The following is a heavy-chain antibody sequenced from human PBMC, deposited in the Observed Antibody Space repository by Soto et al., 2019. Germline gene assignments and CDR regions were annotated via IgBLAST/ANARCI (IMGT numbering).Heavy chain of an antibody. V-gene: IGHV3-74*01. CDR3: ARVLYCSSSSCYSYFDS. CDR1: GFTLSNYW. Sequence: GGSLRLSCAASGFTLSNYWMHWARQAPGKGLVWVSRISSDGSSTNYADSVKGRFTISRDNAKNTLHLQMNSLRAEDTAVYYCARVLYCSSSSCYSYFDSWGPGTLVTVFS. J-gene: IGHJ4*02. D-gene: IGHD2-2*01. CDR2: ISSDGSST.